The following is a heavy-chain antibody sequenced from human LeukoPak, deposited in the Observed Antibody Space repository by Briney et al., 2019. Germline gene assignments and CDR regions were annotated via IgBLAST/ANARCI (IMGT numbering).Heavy chain of an antibody. V-gene: IGHV3-21*01. Sequence: GGSLRLSCAASGFTFSSYSMNWVRQAPGKGLQWVSSISSSSTYIYYADSVKGRFTTSRDNAKNSLYLQMNSLRDEDTAVYYCARGDGATPPDVFDIWGQGTMITVSS. CDR1: GFTFSSYS. CDR3: ARGDGATPPDVFDI. J-gene: IGHJ3*02. D-gene: IGHD3-10*01. CDR2: ISSSSTYI.